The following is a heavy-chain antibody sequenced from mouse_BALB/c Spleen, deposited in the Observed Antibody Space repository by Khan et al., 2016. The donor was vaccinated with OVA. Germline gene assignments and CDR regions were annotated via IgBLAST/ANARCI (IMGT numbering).Heavy chain of an antibody. V-gene: IGHV1S136*01. CDR3: AKNYRYDVYFDY. CDR2: IYPYNDDT. Sequence: VQLQQPGPELVKPGASVRMSCKASGYTFTSYVMHWVKQKPGQGLEWIGYIYPYNDDTKYNEKFKGKATLTSDKSSSTAYMGLSSLTSEDAAVYYCAKNYRYDVYFDYWGQGTTLTVSS. CDR1: GYTFTSYV. J-gene: IGHJ2*01. D-gene: IGHD2-14*01.